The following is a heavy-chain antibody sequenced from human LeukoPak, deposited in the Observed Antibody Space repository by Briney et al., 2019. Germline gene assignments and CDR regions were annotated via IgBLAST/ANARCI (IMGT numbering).Heavy chain of an antibody. CDR1: GYTFTYRY. J-gene: IGHJ5*02. CDR2: ITPFNGNT. Sequence: SVTVSCKASGYTFTYRYLHWVRQAPGQALEWMGWITPFNGNTNYAQKFKDRVTITRDRSMSTAYMELSSLRSEDTAMYYCARSSYGDYNWFDPWGQGTLVTVSS. V-gene: IGHV1-45*02. CDR3: ARSSYGDYNWFDP. D-gene: IGHD4-17*01.